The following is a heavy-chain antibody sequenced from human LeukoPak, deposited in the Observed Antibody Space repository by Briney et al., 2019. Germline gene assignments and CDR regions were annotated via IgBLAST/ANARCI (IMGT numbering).Heavy chain of an antibody. D-gene: IGHD6-13*01. V-gene: IGHV4-39*01. Sequence: PSETLSLTCTVSGGSISSSSYYWGWIRQPPGKGLEWIGSIYYSGSTYYNPSLKSRVTISVDTSKNQFSLKLSSVTAADTAVYYCARQAGLAAAGPPTDYWGQGTLVTVSS. CDR1: GGSISSSSYY. CDR2: IYYSGST. CDR3: ARQAGLAAAGPPTDY. J-gene: IGHJ4*02.